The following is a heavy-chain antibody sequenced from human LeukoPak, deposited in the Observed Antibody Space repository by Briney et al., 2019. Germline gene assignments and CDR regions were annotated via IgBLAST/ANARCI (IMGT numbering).Heavy chain of an antibody. Sequence: TLSLTCTVSDGSISSGDYYWSWIRQPPGKGLEWIGYIYYSGSTYYNPSLKSRVTISVDTSKNQFSLKLSSVTAAVTAVYYCARDSPRDYYDSSGSYYSDYCGQGTLVTVSS. CDR2: IYYSGST. CDR3: ARDSPRDYYDSSGSYYSDY. J-gene: IGHJ4*02. V-gene: IGHV4-30-4*08. CDR1: DGSISSGDYY. D-gene: IGHD3-22*01.